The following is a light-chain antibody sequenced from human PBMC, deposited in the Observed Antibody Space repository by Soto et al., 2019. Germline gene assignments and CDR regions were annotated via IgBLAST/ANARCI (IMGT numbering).Light chain of an antibody. V-gene: IGKV4-1*01. Sequence: DIVMTQSPDSLAVSLGERATINCKPSQSVLYSSNNKNYLAWYQQKPGQPPKLLIYWASTRESGVPDRFSGSGSGTDFTLTISSLQAEDVVVYYCQQYYSTPHTFGQGTKLEIK. J-gene: IGKJ2*01. CDR1: QSVLYSSNNKNY. CDR2: WAS. CDR3: QQYYSTPHT.